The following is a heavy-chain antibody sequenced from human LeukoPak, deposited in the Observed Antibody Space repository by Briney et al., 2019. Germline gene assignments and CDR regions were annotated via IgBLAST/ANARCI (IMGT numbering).Heavy chain of an antibody. CDR2: IIPILGIA. CDR1: GGTFSSYA. CDR3: ARGGEMTTVTTGASWFDP. Sequence: ASVKVSYKASGGTFSSYAISWVRQAPGQGLEWMGRIIPILGIANYAQKFQGRVTITADKSTSTAYMELSSLRSEDTAVYYWARGGEMTTVTTGASWFDPWGQGTLVTVSS. J-gene: IGHJ5*02. V-gene: IGHV1-69*04. D-gene: IGHD4-17*01.